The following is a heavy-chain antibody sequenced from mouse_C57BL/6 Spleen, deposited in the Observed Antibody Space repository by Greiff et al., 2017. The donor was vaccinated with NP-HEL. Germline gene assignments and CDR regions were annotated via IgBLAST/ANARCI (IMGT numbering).Heavy chain of an antibody. J-gene: IGHJ3*01. CDR2: IRNKANGYTT. V-gene: IGHV7-3*01. Sequence: EVKLVESGGGLVQPGGSLSLSCAASGFTFTDYYMSWVRQPPGKALEWLGFIRNKANGYTTEYSASVKGRFTISRDNSQSILYLQMNALRAEDSAPEYCARCGWDVPWFAYWGQGTLVTVSA. D-gene: IGHD4-1*01. CDR3: ARCGWDVPWFAY. CDR1: GFTFTDYY.